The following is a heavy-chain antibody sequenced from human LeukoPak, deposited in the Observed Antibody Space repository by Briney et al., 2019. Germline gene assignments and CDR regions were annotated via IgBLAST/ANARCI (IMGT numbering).Heavy chain of an antibody. CDR3: AKDHRNSKLRN. V-gene: IGHV3-30*02. D-gene: IGHD4-23*01. Sequence: PGGSLRLSCAASGFTFSSYAMHWVRQAPGKGLEWVAFIRYDGSNKYYADSVKGRFTISRDNSKNTLYLQMNSLRAEDTAVYYCAKDHRNSKLRNWGQGTLVTVSS. CDR2: IRYDGSNK. CDR1: GFTFSSYA. J-gene: IGHJ4*02.